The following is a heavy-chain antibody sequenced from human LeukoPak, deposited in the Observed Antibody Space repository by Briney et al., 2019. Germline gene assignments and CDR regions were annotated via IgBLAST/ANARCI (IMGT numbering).Heavy chain of an antibody. V-gene: IGHV3-23*01. Sequence: PGGSLRLSCAASGFTFSSYAMSWVRQGPGKGLEWVSAISGSGGSTYYADSVKGRFTISRDNSKNTLCLHTNSLEAEDTAVYYCAKDYLRGGRERVPDIDYWGQGTLVTVSS. CDR3: AKDYLRGGRERVPDIDY. CDR1: GFTFSSYA. D-gene: IGHD3-10*01. J-gene: IGHJ4*02. CDR2: ISGSGGST.